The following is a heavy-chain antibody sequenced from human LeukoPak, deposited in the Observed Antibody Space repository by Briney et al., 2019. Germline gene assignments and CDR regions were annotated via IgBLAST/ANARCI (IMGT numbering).Heavy chain of an antibody. CDR3: ARRTVTTWGVDY. CDR2: IYYSGST. D-gene: IGHD4-11*01. CDR1: RGSISSSSYY. V-gene: IGHV4-39*01. J-gene: IGHJ4*02. Sequence: SETLSLTCTVSRGSISSSSYYWGWIRQPPGKGLEWIGSIYYSGSTYYNPSLKSRVTISVDTSKNQFSLKLSSVTAADTAVYYCARRTVTTWGVDYWGQGTLVTVSS.